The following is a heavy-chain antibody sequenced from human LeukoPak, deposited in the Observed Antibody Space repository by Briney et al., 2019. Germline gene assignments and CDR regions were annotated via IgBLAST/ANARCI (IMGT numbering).Heavy chain of an antibody. CDR3: ARAITIFGVVIHGALDY. Sequence: EASVKVSCKASGGTFSNYAISWVRQAPGQGLEWMGGIIPIFGTANYAQRFQGRVTITTDESTSTAYMELSSLRSEDTAVYYCARAITIFGVVIHGALDYWGQGTLVTVSS. CDR2: IIPIFGTA. CDR1: GGTFSNYA. V-gene: IGHV1-69*05. D-gene: IGHD3-3*01. J-gene: IGHJ4*02.